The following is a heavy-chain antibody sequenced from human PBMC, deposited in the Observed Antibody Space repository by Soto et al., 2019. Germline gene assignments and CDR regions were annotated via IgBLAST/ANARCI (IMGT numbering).Heavy chain of an antibody. J-gene: IGHJ4*02. V-gene: IGHV3-7*01. CDR1: GFTFNRYW. Sequence: EVQLLESGGGLVQPGGSLRLSCAASGFTFNRYWMGWVRQAPGKGPEWLANIKQDGRERYYVASVKGRFTFSRDNVKNAVYLQMNSLRDEDTAVYYCTRTISALPGDDYWGQGTLVTVSS. D-gene: IGHD6-6*01. CDR2: IKQDGRER. CDR3: TRTISALPGDDY.